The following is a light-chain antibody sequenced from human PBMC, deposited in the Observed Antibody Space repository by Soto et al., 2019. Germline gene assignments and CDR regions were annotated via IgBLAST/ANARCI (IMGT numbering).Light chain of an antibody. J-gene: IGLJ1*01. V-gene: IGLV2-14*01. Sequence: QSALTQPASVSGSPGQSITISCTGTSSDVGGYNYVSWYQQHPGKAPKLMIYDVSYRPSGVSNRFSGSKSGNTASLTISGLQAEDEAEYYCSSYTTSSTLNVFGAGTKLTGL. CDR3: SSYTTSSTLNV. CDR2: DVS. CDR1: SSDVGGYNY.